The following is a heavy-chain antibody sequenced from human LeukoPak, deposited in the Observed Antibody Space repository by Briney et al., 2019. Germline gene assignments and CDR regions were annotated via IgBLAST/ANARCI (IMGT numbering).Heavy chain of an antibody. CDR3: ARDLTYGGSGSYYGFDY. J-gene: IGHJ4*02. V-gene: IGHV1-18*01. CDR2: ISAYNGNT. CDR1: GYTFTSYG. D-gene: IGHD3-10*01. Sequence: ASVKVSCKASGYTFTSYGISWVRQAPGQGLEWMGWISAYNGNTNYAQKLKGRVTMTTDTSTSTAYMELRSLRSDDTAVYYCARDLTYGGSGSYYGFDYWGQGTLVTVSS.